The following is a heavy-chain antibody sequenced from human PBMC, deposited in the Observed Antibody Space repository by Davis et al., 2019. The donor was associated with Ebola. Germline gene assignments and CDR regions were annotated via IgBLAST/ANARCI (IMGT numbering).Heavy chain of an antibody. V-gene: IGHV1-69*13. D-gene: IGHD4-17*01. CDR3: ARGDGYGDSPGPDYYYYYGMDV. Sequence: SVKVSCKASGGTFSSYAISWVRQAPGQGLEWMGGIIPIFGTANYAQKFQGRVTITADESTSTAYMELSSLRSEDTAVYYCARGDGYGDSPGPDYYYYYGMDVWGQGTTVTVSS. CDR2: IIPIFGTA. CDR1: GGTFSSYA. J-gene: IGHJ6*02.